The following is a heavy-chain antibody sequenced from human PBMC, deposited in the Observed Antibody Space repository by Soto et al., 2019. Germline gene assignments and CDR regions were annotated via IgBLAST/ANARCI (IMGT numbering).Heavy chain of an antibody. D-gene: IGHD6-19*01. CDR2: IYHSGNT. CDR3: ASLAFPGIAVDGNFDY. V-gene: IGHV4-38-2*01. J-gene: IGHJ4*02. CDR1: GYSINSGYY. Sequence: SETLSLTFAVSGYSINSGYYWGLIRQPPGKGLEWMGSIYHSGNTYYNPSLKSRVTISVDTSKNQFSLKLNSVTAADTAVYYCASLAFPGIAVDGNFDYWGQATLVTVSS.